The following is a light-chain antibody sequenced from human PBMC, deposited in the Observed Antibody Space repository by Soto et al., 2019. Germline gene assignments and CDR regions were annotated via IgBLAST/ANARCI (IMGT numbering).Light chain of an antibody. J-gene: IGKJ1*01. CDR2: GAS. CDR3: QQYNNWPTWT. V-gene: IGKV3-15*01. Sequence: EIVMTQSPATLSVSPGEKATLSCRASQSVSSNLAWYQQKPGQAPRLLIYGASTRATGIPARFSGSGSGTDFPLTISSLQYQDFAVYYCQQYNNWPTWTFGQGTKVEIK. CDR1: QSVSSN.